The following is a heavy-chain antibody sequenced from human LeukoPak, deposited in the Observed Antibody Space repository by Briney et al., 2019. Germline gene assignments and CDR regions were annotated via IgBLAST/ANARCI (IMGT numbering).Heavy chain of an antibody. D-gene: IGHD3-9*01. CDR1: GFTFSIYW. V-gene: IGHV3-7*03. J-gene: IGHJ3*02. CDR2: IKTDGSQI. CDR3: ARAIRYFDWFQSSAFDI. Sequence: GSLRLSCAASGFTFSIYWMTWVRQAPGKGLEWVANIKTDGSQIYYVDSVKGRFTISRDNAKNSLYLQMNSLRAEDTALYYCARAIRYFDWFQSSAFDIWGQGTMVTVSS.